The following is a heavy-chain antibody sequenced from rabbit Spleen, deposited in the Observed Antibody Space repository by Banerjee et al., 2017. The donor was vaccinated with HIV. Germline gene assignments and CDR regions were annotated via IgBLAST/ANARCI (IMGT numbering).Heavy chain of an antibody. Sequence: QSLEESGGDLVKPGASLTLTCTASGLDFSSSFYMYWVRQAPGKGLEWIACIDTASSGSTYYASWAKGRFTISKTSSTTVTLQMTSLTAADTATYFCARDLADVIGWNFGWWGQGTLVTVS. V-gene: IGHV1S40*01. CDR2: IDTASSGST. CDR3: ARDLADVIGWNFGW. D-gene: IGHD1-1*01. J-gene: IGHJ4*01. CDR1: GLDFSSSFY.